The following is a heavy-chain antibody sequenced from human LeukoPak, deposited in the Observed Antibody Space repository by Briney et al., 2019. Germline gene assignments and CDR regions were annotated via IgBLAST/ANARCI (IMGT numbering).Heavy chain of an antibody. J-gene: IGHJ4*02. CDR3: ARQPFDY. V-gene: IGHV3-11*01. Sequence: GGSLRLSCAASGFRIGDAYMSWLRQAPGKGLEYVAYISGSGSDTSYADSVKGRFTISRDNAKNSLYLEMNSLRADDTAVYYCARQPFDYWGQGTLVTVSS. CDR2: ISGSGSDT. CDR1: GFRIGDAY.